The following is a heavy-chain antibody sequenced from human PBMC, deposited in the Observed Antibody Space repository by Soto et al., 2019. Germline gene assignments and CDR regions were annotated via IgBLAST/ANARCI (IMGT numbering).Heavy chain of an antibody. CDR3: ARVEKSIRRYFDWPRPYAFDI. CDR1: GDTISTGGYT. J-gene: IGHJ3*02. V-gene: IGHV4-30-2*05. D-gene: IGHD3-9*01. CDR2: TYHSGNP. Sequence: SETLSLTCDVSGDTISTGGYTWAWIRQPPGKALEWIGHTYHSGNPYYNPSLKSRVTISVDTSKNQFSLKLSSVTAADTAVYYCARVEKSIRRYFDWPRPYAFDIWGQGTMVTVSS.